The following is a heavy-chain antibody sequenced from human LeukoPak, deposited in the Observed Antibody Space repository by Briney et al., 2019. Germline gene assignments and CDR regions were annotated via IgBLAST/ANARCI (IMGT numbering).Heavy chain of an antibody. J-gene: IGHJ4*02. D-gene: IGHD6-13*01. Sequence: SGPALVKPTQTLTLTCTFPGFSLSTSGMCVSWIRQPPGKALEWLARIDWDDDKYYSTSLKTRLTISKDTSKNQVVLTMTNMDPVDTATYYCARIGRGSSDFDYWGQGSLVTVSS. CDR3: ARIGRGSSDFDY. CDR2: IDWDDDK. V-gene: IGHV2-70*11. CDR1: GFSLSTSGMC.